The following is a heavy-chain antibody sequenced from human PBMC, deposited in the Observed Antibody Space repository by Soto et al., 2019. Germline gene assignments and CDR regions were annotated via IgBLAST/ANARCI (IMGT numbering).Heavy chain of an antibody. D-gene: IGHD6-6*01. V-gene: IGHV1-2*04. CDR2: INPNSGGT. CDR3: ARGRGAAPGYYYYYMDV. CDR1: GYTFTGYY. Sequence: ASVKVSCKASGYTFTGYYMHWVRQAPGQGLEWMGWINPNSGGTNYAQKFQGWVTMTRDTSISTAYMELSRLRSDDTAVYYCARGRGAAPGYYYYYMDVWGKGTTVTVSS. J-gene: IGHJ6*03.